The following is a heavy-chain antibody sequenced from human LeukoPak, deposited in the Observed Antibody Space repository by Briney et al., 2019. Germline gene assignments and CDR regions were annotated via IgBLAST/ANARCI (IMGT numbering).Heavy chain of an antibody. J-gene: IGHJ4*02. CDR1: GYTFTSYG. CDR3: ARRLAVAGRAMFDY. Sequence: GASVKVSCKASGYTFTSYGISWVRQAPEQGLEWMGWISAYNGNTNYAQKLQGRVTMTTDTSTSTAYMELRSLRSDDTAVYYCARRLAVAGRAMFDYWGQGTLVTVSS. V-gene: IGHV1-18*01. D-gene: IGHD6-19*01. CDR2: ISAYNGNT.